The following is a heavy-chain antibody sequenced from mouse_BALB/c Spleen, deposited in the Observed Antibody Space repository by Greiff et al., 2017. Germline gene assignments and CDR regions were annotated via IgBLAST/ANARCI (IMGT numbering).Heavy chain of an antibody. CDR3: ASINYYGSNAY. CDR2: ISSGGST. CDR1: GFSFSSYA. D-gene: IGHD1-1*01. Sequence: EVQLVESGGGLVKPGGSLKLSCAASGFSFSSYAMSWVRQTPEKRLEWVASISSGGSTYYPDSVKGRFTISRDNARNILYLQMSSLRSEDTAMYYCASINYYGSNAYWGQGTLVTVSA. J-gene: IGHJ3*01. V-gene: IGHV5-6-5*01.